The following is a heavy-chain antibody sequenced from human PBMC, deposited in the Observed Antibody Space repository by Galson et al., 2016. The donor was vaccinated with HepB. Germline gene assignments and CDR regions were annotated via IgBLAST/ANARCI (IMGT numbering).Heavy chain of an antibody. CDR2: ISDSLGHR. J-gene: IGHJ4*02. Sequence: SVKVSCKASGYTFSSYSITWVRQAPGQGLEWMGWISDSLGHRMYAQKFRDRVTMTTDTSTTTHYKEVRSLRSDDTAVYFCAVVGGSGSYYKDGDFDYWGQGTLVTVSS. CDR1: GYTFSSYS. V-gene: IGHV1-18*04. CDR3: AVVGGSGSYYKDGDFDY. D-gene: IGHD3-10*01.